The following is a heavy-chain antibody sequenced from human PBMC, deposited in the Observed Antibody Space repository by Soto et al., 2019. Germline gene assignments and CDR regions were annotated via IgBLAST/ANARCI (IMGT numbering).Heavy chain of an antibody. D-gene: IGHD3-22*01. CDR3: ARDRNYYDSSGYYIGAFDI. CDR2: ISSSSSTI. V-gene: IGHV3-48*02. J-gene: IGHJ3*02. CDR1: VFTFSSYS. Sequence: GGSLRLSCAASVFTFSSYSMNWVRQAPGKGLEWVSYISSSSSTIYYADSVKGRFTISRDNAKNSLYLQMNSLRDEDTAVYYCARDRNYYDSSGYYIGAFDIWGQGTMVTVSS.